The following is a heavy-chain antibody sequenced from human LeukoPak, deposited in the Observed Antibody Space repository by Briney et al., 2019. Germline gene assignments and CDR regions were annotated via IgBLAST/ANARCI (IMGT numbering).Heavy chain of an antibody. CDR2: IFYSGST. V-gene: IGHV4-59*01. CDR3: VRSDDFWSGYYGY. D-gene: IGHD3-3*01. Sequence: SETLSLTCTVSGGSISSYCWSWIRQPPGEGLEWIGYIFYSGSTNYNPSLKSRVTISVDTSKNQFSLKLSSVTAADTAVYYCVRSDDFWSGYYGYSGQGTLVSVSS. J-gene: IGHJ4*02. CDR1: GGSISSYC.